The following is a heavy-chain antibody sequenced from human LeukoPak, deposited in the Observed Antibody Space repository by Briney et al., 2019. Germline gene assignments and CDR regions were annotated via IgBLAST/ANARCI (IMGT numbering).Heavy chain of an antibody. V-gene: IGHV3-7*04. Sequence: GGSLRLSCAASGVTFSSYWMNWARQAPGKGLEWVASINHNGNVNYYVDSVKGRFTVSRDNAKKSLYLQMSNLIAEDTAVYFCARGGGLDVWGPGATVTVSS. CDR3: ARGGGLDV. CDR2: INHNGNVN. CDR1: GVTFSSYW. J-gene: IGHJ6*02.